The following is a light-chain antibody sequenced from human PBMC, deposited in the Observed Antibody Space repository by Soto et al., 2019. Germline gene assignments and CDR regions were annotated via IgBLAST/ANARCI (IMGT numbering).Light chain of an antibody. CDR3: QQYNNWPIT. J-gene: IGKJ5*01. CDR2: GAS. V-gene: IGKV3-15*01. CDR1: QSISNN. Sequence: EIVMTQSPATLSVSPGERATLSCRATQSISNNLAWYQQKAGQAPRLLIYGASTWATGIPARFSASGSGTEFTLTISSLQSEDLAVYYCQQYNNWPITVGQGTRLEIK.